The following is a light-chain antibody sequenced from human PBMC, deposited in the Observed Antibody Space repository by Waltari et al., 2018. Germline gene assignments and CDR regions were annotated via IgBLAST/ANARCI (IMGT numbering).Light chain of an antibody. CDR3: CSYGGTNTV. Sequence: QSALTQPPSASGSPGQSVTISCTESDSDVGGHRYVSWYQQHPGKVPELGVYEVTKRPSGVPDRFSASMSGNTASLTISGLQAGDEADYYCCSYGGTNTVCGGGTRLTVL. CDR2: EVT. V-gene: IGLV2-8*01. J-gene: IGLJ3*02. CDR1: DSDVGGHRY.